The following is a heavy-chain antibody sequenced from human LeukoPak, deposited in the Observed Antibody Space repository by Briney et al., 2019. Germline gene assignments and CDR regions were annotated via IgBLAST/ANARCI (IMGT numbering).Heavy chain of an antibody. CDR3: ARDDYSSSDY. D-gene: IGHD6-6*01. CDR1: GFTFSSYA. J-gene: IGHJ4*02. CDR2: MSYDGSNK. Sequence: GGSLRLSCAASGFTFSSYAMHWVRQAPGKGLEWVAVMSYDGSNKYYADSVKGRFTISRDNAKNSLYLQMNSLRAEDTAVYYCARDDYSSSDYWGQGTLVTVSS. V-gene: IGHV3-30-3*01.